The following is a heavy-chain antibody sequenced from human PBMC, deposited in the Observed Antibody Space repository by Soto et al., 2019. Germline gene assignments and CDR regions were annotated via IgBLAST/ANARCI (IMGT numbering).Heavy chain of an antibody. V-gene: IGHV3-7*03. CDR1: GFTFSSYW. CDR3: ARGWRYCSGGSCYSFWYFDL. CDR2: IKQDGSEK. D-gene: IGHD2-15*01. Sequence: EVQLVESGGGLVQPGGSLRLSCAASGFTFSSYWISWVRQAPGKGLEWVANIKQDGSEKYYVDSVKGRFTISRDNAKNSLYLQMNSLRAEDTAVYYCARGWRYCSGGSCYSFWYFDLWGRGTLVTVSS. J-gene: IGHJ2*01.